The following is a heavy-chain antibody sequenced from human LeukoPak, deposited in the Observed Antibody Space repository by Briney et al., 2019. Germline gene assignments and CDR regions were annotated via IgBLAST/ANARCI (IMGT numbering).Heavy chain of an antibody. CDR1: GGSIGSGNYY. Sequence: SETLSLTCTVSGGSIGSGNYYWAWVRQPPGKGLEWLGSIYYSGSTYYSSSLKSRVTISKDTSKNQFSLKLSSVTAADTAVYYCARHPRNPDFDYWGQGTLVTVSS. D-gene: IGHD1-14*01. J-gene: IGHJ4*02. CDR3: ARHPRNPDFDY. V-gene: IGHV4-39*01. CDR2: IYYSGST.